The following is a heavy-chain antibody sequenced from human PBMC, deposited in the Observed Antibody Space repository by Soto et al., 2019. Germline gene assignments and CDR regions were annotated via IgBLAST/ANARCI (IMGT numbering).Heavy chain of an antibody. CDR1: GFTVSSNY. Sequence: XSLRLSCAASGFTVSSNYVRWVRQAPGKGLAWVSVIYSGGSTYYADSVKGRFIFSRDNPKNTMYLQMNSLRAEDTAVYFCAKTTDGWFSAFEIWGQGTVVTVSS. CDR2: IYSGGST. D-gene: IGHD6-19*01. CDR3: AKTTDGWFSAFEI. V-gene: IGHV3-53*01. J-gene: IGHJ3*02.